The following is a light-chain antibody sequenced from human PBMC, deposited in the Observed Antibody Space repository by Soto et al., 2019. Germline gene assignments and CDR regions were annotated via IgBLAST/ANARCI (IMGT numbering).Light chain of an antibody. CDR2: GAS. Sequence: EVVLTQSPGTLSLSPWERVTLSCRASQSVSNNYLAWYQQKPGQAPRLLISGASSRATGIPDRFSGSGSGTDFTLTISRLEPEDFAVYSCQQYGSSPITFGQGTRLEIK. V-gene: IGKV3-20*01. J-gene: IGKJ5*01. CDR1: QSVSNNY. CDR3: QQYGSSPIT.